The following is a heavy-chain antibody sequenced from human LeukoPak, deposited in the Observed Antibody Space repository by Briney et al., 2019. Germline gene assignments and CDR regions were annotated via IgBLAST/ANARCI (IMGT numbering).Heavy chain of an antibody. CDR2: INTNTGNP. D-gene: IGHD3-3*02. CDR3: ARDLRSLSHIFGVVNSIYYYYYYMDV. J-gene: IGHJ6*03. CDR1: GYTFTSYG. V-gene: IGHV7-4-1*02. Sequence: GASVKVSCKASGYTFTSYGISWVRQAPGQGLEWMGWINTNTGNPTYAQGFTGRFVFSLDTSVSTAYLQISSLKAEDTAVYYCARDLRSLSHIFGVVNSIYYYYYYMDVWGKGTTVTVSS.